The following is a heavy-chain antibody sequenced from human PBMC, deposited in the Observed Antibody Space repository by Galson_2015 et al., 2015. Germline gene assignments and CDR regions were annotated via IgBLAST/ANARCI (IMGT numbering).Heavy chain of an antibody. J-gene: IGHJ6*02. D-gene: IGHD4-11*01. V-gene: IGHV3-33*01. CDR1: GFTFSSYG. CDR3: ARDPDQDYSNYYYGMDV. CDR2: IWYDGSNK. Sequence: SLRLSCAASGFTFSSYGMHWVRQAPGKGLEWVAVIWYDGSNKYYADSVKGRFTISRDNSKNTLYLQMNSLRAEDTAVYYCARDPDQDYSNYYYGMDVWGQGTTVTVSS.